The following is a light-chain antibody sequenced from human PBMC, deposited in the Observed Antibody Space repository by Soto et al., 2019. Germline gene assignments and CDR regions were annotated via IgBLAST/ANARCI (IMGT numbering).Light chain of an antibody. J-gene: IGLJ1*01. Sequence: QSSLAQPASVSGSPGQSITISCTGTSSDVGGYNYVSWYQQHPGKAPKLMIYEVSNRPSGVSNRFSGSKSGNTASLIISGLQTEDEADYYCSAYTTTRTLSVGHGTKVTVL. CDR2: EVS. CDR3: SAYTTTRTLS. CDR1: SSDVGGYNY. V-gene: IGLV2-14*01.